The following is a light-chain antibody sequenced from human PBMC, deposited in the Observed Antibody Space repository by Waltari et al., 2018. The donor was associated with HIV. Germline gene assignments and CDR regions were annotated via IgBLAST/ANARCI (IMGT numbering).Light chain of an antibody. J-gene: IGLJ1*01. CDR3: SSYSRRGDSYV. Sequence: HSALTHPASMSGPPGPSSTIPSAVTPGDIAPFNFVSWYHQRPSEAPPLIIHDVRSRTSGVSPRFSGSKSGNTTSLTISGLQREDEGMYYCSSYSRRGDSYVFGSGT. CDR2: DVR. CDR1: PGDIAPFNF. V-gene: IGLV2-14*03.